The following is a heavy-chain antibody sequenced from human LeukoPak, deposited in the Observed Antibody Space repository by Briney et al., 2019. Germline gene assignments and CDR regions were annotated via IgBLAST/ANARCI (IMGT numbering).Heavy chain of an antibody. V-gene: IGHV1-2*02. CDR1: GSTITCTT. J-gene: IGHJ4*02. Sequence: SVTPASRASGSTITCTTLHCLRQTPGQGLEWVGWINPNSGVTNYAQKFQGRVSMTSDTSISTVYMELSRLRSDDTAVYYCSREDYWGQGTLVTVSS. CDR3: SREDY. CDR2: INPNSGVT.